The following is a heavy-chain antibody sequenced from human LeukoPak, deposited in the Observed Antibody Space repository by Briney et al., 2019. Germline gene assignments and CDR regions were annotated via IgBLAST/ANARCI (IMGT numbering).Heavy chain of an antibody. J-gene: IGHJ4*02. CDR1: GGSISSYY. D-gene: IGHD3-10*01. V-gene: IGHV4-4*07. Sequence: PSETLSLTCTVSGGSISSYYWSWIRQPAGKGLEWIGRIYTSGSTNYNPSLKSRVTISVDTSKNQFSLKLFSVTAADTAMYYCTRANGYGLIDYWGQGTLVTVSS. CDR3: TRANGYGLIDY. CDR2: IYTSGST.